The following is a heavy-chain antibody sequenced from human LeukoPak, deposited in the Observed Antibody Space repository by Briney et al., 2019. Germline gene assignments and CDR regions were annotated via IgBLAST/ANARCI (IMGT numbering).Heavy chain of an antibody. D-gene: IGHD3-10*01. CDR3: ATPSGP. Sequence: PGGSLRLSCAASGFSFNDYTMNWVRQAPGKGLEWVSSISSSRTYIYYADSVKGRVTISRDNPKSSLYLQMNSLRAEDTAVYYCATPSGPWGQGTLVTVSS. V-gene: IGHV3-21*04. CDR2: ISSSRTYI. CDR1: GFSFNDYT. J-gene: IGHJ5*02.